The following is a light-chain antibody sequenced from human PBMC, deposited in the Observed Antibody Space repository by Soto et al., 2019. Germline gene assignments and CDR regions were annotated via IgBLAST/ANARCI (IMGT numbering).Light chain of an antibody. CDR1: ETVNVW. V-gene: IGKV1-5*03. Sequence: DIQMTQSPSTLSASVGDRVTISCRASETVNVWLAWYQQKPGKAPKLLSYKASSLEAGVPSRFSASGSGTELTLTISIMQPDDFATYYCHQYNSYPYTFGQGTKVEVK. CDR3: HQYNSYPYT. CDR2: KAS. J-gene: IGKJ2*01.